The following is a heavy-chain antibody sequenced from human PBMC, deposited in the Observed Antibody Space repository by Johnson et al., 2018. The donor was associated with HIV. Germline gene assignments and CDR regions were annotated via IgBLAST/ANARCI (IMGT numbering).Heavy chain of an antibody. CDR3: AKGRDSSSWSDAFDI. Sequence: VQLVESGGGLVQPGGSLRLSCAASGFTFSSYWMSWVRQAPGKGLVWVANIKQDGSGQYCVDPVQGRFTIYRDNAKNSLYLQMNSLRAEDTALYYCAKGRDSSSWSDAFDIWGQGTMVTVSS. J-gene: IGHJ3*02. D-gene: IGHD6-13*01. CDR2: IKQDGSGQ. V-gene: IGHV3-7*03. CDR1: GFTFSSYW.